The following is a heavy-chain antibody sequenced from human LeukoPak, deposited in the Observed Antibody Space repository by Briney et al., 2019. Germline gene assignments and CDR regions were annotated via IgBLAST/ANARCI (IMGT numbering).Heavy chain of an antibody. CDR1: GFTFSDYY. CDR2: TSSSSSYT. V-gene: IGHV3-11*05. Sequence: PGGSLRLSCAASGFTFSDYYMSWIRQAPGKGLEWVSYTSSSSSYTNYADSVKGRFTISRDNAKNSLYLQMNSLRAEDTAVYYCARDYGKYFDYWGQGTLVTVSS. J-gene: IGHJ4*02. D-gene: IGHD4-17*01. CDR3: ARDYGKYFDY.